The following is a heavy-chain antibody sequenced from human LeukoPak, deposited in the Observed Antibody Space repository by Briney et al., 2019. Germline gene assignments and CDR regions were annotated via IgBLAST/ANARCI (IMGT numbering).Heavy chain of an antibody. CDR2: ISSSSSYI. J-gene: IGHJ6*02. CDR3: ASEGSGSYYKGDYYYGTDV. V-gene: IGHV3-21*01. D-gene: IGHD3-10*01. Sequence: GGFLRLSCAASGFTFSSYSMNWVRQAPGKGLEWVSSISSSSSYIYYADSVKGRFTISKDNAKNSLYLQMNSLRAEDTAVYYCASEGSGSYYKGDYYYGTDVWGQGTTVTVSS. CDR1: GFTFSSYS.